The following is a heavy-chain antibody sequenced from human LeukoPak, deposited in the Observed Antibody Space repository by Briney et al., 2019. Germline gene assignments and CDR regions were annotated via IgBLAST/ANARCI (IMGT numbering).Heavy chain of an antibody. V-gene: IGHV3-43*02. CDR3: ARVLSGYDILTGYYPDAFDI. J-gene: IGHJ3*02. CDR2: ISGDGGST. CDR1: GFTFDDYA. Sequence: GGSLRLSCAASGFTFDDYAMHWVRQAPGKGLEWVSLISGDGGSTYYADSVKGRFTISRDNSKNSLYLQMNSLRTEDTALYYCARVLSGYDILTGYYPDAFDIWGQGTMVTVSS. D-gene: IGHD3-9*01.